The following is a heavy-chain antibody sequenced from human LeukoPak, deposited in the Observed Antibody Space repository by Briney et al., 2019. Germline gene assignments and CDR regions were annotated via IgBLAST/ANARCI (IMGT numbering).Heavy chain of an antibody. CDR2: ISGSSSPI. CDR3: ARHPGD. D-gene: IGHD3-10*01. J-gene: IGHJ3*01. Sequence: RSGGSLRLSCAASGFNFNVCSMTWVRQAPGKGLKWLSYISGSSSPIYYADSVKGRFTISRDNAKNSLYLQMNSLRVEDTAVYYCARHPGDWGQGTMVTVSS. CDR1: GFNFNVCS. V-gene: IGHV3-48*01.